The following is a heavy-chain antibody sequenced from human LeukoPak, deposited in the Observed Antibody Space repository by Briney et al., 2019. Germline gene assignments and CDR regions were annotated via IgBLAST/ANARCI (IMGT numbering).Heavy chain of an antibody. D-gene: IGHD6-19*01. J-gene: IGHJ6*02. CDR3: ARAPPRYSSGWYYYGMDV. CDR1: GGSFSGYY. V-gene: IGHV4-34*01. CDR2: INHSGST. Sequence: SETLSLTCAVYGGSFSGYYWSWIRQPPGKGLEWIGEINHSGSTNYNPSLKSRVTISVDTSKNQFSPKLSSVTAADTAVYYCARAPPRYSSGWYYYGMDVWGQGTTVTVSS.